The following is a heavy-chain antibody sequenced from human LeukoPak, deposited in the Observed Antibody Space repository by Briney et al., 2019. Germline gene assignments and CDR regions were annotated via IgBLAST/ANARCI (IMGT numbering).Heavy chain of an antibody. CDR1: GYTFTDYY. CDR2: INPNSGGT. J-gene: IGHJ4*02. D-gene: IGHD5-18*01. V-gene: IGHV1-2*02. Sequence: ASVKVSCKASGYTFTDYYMHWVRQAPGQGLEWMGWINPNSGGTNYAQKFQGRVTMTRDTSISTAYMELSRLRSDDTAVYYCARDLGSYSYGPSYWGQGTLVTVSS. CDR3: ARDLGSYSYGPSY.